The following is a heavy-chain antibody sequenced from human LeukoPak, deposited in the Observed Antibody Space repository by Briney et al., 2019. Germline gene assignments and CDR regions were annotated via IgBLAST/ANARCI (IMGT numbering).Heavy chain of an antibody. J-gene: IGHJ4*02. Sequence: PSETLSLTCTVPGGSISSGDYYWSWIRQPPGKGLEWIGYIYYSGSTYYNPSLKSRVTISVDTSKNQFSLKLSSVTAADTAVYYCAREGMTTEIDYWGQGTLVTVSS. CDR1: GGSISSGDYY. CDR2: IYYSGST. D-gene: IGHD4-17*01. V-gene: IGHV4-30-4*01. CDR3: AREGMTTEIDY.